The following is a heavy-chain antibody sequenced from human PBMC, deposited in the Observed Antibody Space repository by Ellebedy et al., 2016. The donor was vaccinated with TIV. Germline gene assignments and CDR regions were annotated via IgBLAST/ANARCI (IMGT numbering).Heavy chain of an antibody. CDR2: IYYSGST. D-gene: IGHD3-16*01. V-gene: IGHV4-39*02. CDR1: GGSISSSSYY. CDR3: ARDLGPFDY. J-gene: IGHJ4*02. Sequence: SETLSLXXTVSGGSISSSSYYWGWIRQPPGKGLEWIGSIYYSGSTYYNPSLKSRVTISVDTSKNQFSLKLSSVTAADTAVYYCARDLGPFDYWGQGTLVTVSS.